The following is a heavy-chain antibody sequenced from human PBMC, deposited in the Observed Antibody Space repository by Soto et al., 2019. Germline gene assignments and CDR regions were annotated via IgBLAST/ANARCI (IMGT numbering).Heavy chain of an antibody. CDR2: ISYTGRT. D-gene: IGHD7-27*01. V-gene: IGHV4-61*03. Sequence: ETLSLTCIVSGDSVTSGSYYWTWLRQPPGKGLEWIGYISYTGRTKYNPSLQSRVTISVDTSKNDFSLNLSSVTAADTAVYFCAREWGLLPYYVMNVWGHGTAVTVSS. J-gene: IGHJ6*02. CDR3: AREWGLLPYYVMNV. CDR1: GDSVTSGSYY.